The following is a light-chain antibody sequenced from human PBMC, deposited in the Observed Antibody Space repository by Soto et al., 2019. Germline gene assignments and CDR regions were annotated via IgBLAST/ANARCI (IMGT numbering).Light chain of an antibody. CDR1: QGIRND. V-gene: IGKV1-6*01. Sequence: AIQMTQSPSSLSASVGARVTITCRASQGIRNDLGWYQQKPGKAPNLLIYAASSLQSGVPSRFSGTGSGTGFTLTITSLQPEDFPNDYCLQDYKYPWTYGNGTKVDIK. CDR2: AAS. CDR3: LQDYKYPWT. J-gene: IGKJ1*01.